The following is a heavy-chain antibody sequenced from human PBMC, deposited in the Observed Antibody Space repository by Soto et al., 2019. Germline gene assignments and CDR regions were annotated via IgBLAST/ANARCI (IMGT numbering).Heavy chain of an antibody. V-gene: IGHV1-18*01. CDR2: ISGYNGHT. CDR1: GYTFTTYG. J-gene: IGHJ6*02. CDR3: AREGEMPYYYYGLDV. D-gene: IGHD3-16*01. Sequence: ASVKVSCKASGYTFTTYGISWVRQAPGQGLEWMGWISGYNGHTKYAQKFQGRVTMTTDTSTSTVYMDLRSLRSDDTAVYYRAREGEMPYYYYGLDVWGQGTTVTVSS.